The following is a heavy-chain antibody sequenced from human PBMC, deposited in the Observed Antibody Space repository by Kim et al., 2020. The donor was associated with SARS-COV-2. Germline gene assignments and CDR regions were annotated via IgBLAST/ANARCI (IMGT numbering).Heavy chain of an antibody. CDR2: FDPEDGET. Sequence: ASVKVSCKVSGYTLTELSMHWVRQAPGKGLEWMGGFDPEDGETIYAQKFQGRVTMTEDTSTDTAYMELSSLRSEDTAVYYCATLKRPALLWFGELFATYNWFDPWGQGTLVTVSS. V-gene: IGHV1-24*01. CDR1: GYTLTELS. CDR3: ATLKRPALLWFGELFATYNWFDP. D-gene: IGHD3-10*01. J-gene: IGHJ5*02.